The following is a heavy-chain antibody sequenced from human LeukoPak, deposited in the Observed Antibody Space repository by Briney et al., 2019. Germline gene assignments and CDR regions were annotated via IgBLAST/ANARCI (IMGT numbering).Heavy chain of an antibody. Sequence: PWGSLRLSCAASGFTFSSYGISWVRQAPGKGLEWVSAISGSGGSTYYADSVKGRFTISRDNSKNTLYLQMNSLRAEDTAVYYCAKFAFVVTASLGYWGQGTLVTVSS. J-gene: IGHJ4*02. D-gene: IGHD2-21*02. V-gene: IGHV3-23*01. CDR2: ISGSGGST. CDR1: GFTFSSYG. CDR3: AKFAFVVTASLGY.